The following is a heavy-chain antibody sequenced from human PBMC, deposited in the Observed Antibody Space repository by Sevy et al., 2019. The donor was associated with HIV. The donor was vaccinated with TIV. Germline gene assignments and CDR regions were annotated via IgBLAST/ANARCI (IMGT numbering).Heavy chain of an antibody. Sequence: ASVKVSCKASGYTFTSYGISWVRQAPGQGLEWMGWISACNGNTNYAQKLQGRVTMTTDTSTSTAYMELRSLRSDDTAVYYCARANYYGSGSYYRRYYMDVWGKGTTVTVSS. CDR2: ISACNGNT. D-gene: IGHD3-10*01. CDR3: ARANYYGSGSYYRRYYMDV. V-gene: IGHV1-18*04. J-gene: IGHJ6*03. CDR1: GYTFTSYG.